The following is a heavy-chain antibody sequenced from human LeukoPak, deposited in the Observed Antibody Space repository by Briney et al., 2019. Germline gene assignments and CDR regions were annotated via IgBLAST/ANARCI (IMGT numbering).Heavy chain of an antibody. D-gene: IGHD3-9*01. J-gene: IGHJ5*02. V-gene: IGHV3-48*01. CDR1: ILTFSSYS. CDR2: ISSSSCHI. Sequence: PGVSLRLFCGIWILTFSSYSMKGVRQAPARARVGVSYISSSSCHIYYADAVKDRFTNSRHNAENSLYLQMNRLRAEDTAVYYCARALRYFDWLSTSPEYNWFDPWGQGTLVTVSS. CDR3: ARALRYFDWLSTSPEYNWFDP.